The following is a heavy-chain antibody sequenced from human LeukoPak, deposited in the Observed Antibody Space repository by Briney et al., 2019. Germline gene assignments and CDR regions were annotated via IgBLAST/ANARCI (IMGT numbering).Heavy chain of an antibody. CDR2: INPNNGDT. CDR1: GYTFTSYD. CDR3: ASYPRSIPTPPFDY. V-gene: IGHV1-2*02. D-gene: IGHD2-21*01. Sequence: GASVKVSCKASGYTFTSYDINWVRQAPGQGLEWMGWINPNNGDTKYAQSFLGRVTMTRDTSTTTAYMELSSLRSDDTAVYFCASYPRSIPTPPFDYWGQGTLVTVSS. J-gene: IGHJ4*02.